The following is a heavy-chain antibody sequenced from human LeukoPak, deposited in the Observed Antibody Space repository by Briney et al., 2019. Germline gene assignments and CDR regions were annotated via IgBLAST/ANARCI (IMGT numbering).Heavy chain of an antibody. Sequence: PSETLSLTCAVYGGSFSDYYWSWIRQPPGKGLEWIGEINHSGSTNYNPSLKSRVTISVDTSKNQFSLKLSSVTAADTAVYYCARPYYSNYYYDHWGQGTLVTVSS. CDR2: INHSGST. D-gene: IGHD4-11*01. CDR1: GGSFSDYY. CDR3: ARPYYSNYYYDH. J-gene: IGHJ4*02. V-gene: IGHV4-34*01.